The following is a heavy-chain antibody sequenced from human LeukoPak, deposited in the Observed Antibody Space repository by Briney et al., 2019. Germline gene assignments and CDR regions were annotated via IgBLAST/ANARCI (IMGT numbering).Heavy chain of an antibody. J-gene: IGHJ2*01. Sequence: GGSLRLSCTASGFTFSSYAMNWVRQAPGKGLEWVSGIRGGGDGTYYADSVKGRFTISRDNSKNTLYLQMNSLRAEDTAVYYCARVHVQDNGDRRWYFDLWGRGTLDTVS. CDR3: ARVHVQDNGDRRWYFDL. CDR1: GFTFSSYA. V-gene: IGHV3-23*01. CDR2: IRGGGDGT. D-gene: IGHD4-17*01.